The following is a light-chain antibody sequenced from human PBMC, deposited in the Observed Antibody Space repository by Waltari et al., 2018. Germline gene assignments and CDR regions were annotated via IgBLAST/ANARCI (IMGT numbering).Light chain of an antibody. CDR2: KDS. V-gene: IGLV3-25*03. J-gene: IGLJ2*01. CDR3: QSANPSPPYQV. CDR1: ALPKTY. Sequence: SYELPQPPSVSVSPGQTARITCSGNALPKTYVHWYQQKPGQAPLLVIYKDSARPSGIPERFSGSNSGTKVTLTISGVRAEDEADYYCQSANPSPPYQVFGGGTKLTVL.